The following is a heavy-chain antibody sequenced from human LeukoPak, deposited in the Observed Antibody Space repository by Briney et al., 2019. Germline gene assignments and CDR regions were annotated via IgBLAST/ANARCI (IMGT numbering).Heavy chain of an antibody. CDR1: GFTFSSYE. CDR3: ARRYCSSTSCLFDY. J-gene: IGHJ4*02. CDR2: ISSSGSTI. D-gene: IGHD2-2*01. V-gene: IGHV3-48*03. Sequence: PGGSLRLSCAASGFTFSSYEMNWVRQAPGKGLEWVSYISSSGSTIYYVDSVKGRFTISRDNDKNSLYLQMNSLRAEDTAVYYCARRYCSSTSCLFDYWGQGTLVTVSS.